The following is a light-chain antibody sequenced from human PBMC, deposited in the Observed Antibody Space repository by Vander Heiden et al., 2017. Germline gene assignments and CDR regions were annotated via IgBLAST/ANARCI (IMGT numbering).Light chain of an antibody. CDR3: QQSVILPYT. CDR2: AAS. J-gene: IGKJ3*01. CDR1: QSVSTF. V-gene: IGKV1-39*01. Sequence: DVQMTQSPSSLSASIGDKITISCRASQSVSTFVNWYRQQPGKAPDLLIFAASSLHTGVPSRFSGRGSGTAFTLTITRLQPEDFAPHYCQQSVILPYTFGHGTKVDFK.